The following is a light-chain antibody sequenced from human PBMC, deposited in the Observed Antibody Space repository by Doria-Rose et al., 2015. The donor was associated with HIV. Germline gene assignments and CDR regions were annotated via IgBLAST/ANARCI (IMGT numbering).Light chain of an antibody. Sequence: EIVLTQPPGTLSLSPGERATLSCRASQSFSSTYLAWYQQKPGQAPSLLIYDGSTRATGIPDRLSASGSGTDFTLTINRLEPEDFALYYCHQYGTSWTFGQGTKVEI. CDR2: DGS. CDR1: QSFSSTY. V-gene: IGKV3-20*01. J-gene: IGKJ1*01. CDR3: HQYGTSWT.